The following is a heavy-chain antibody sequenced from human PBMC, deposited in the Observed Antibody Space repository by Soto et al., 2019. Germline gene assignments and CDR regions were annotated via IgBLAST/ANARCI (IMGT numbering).Heavy chain of an antibody. J-gene: IGHJ6*02. Sequence: GASVKVSCKASGYTFTSYYMHWVRQAPGQGLEWMGIINPSGGSTSYAQKFQGRVTMTRDTSTSTVYMELSSLRSEDTAVYYCARDPYPPPYPYGMDVWAQGTTVTVSS. CDR1: GYTFTSYY. CDR2: INPSGGST. V-gene: IGHV1-46*01. CDR3: ARDPYPPPYPYGMDV. D-gene: IGHD2-21*01.